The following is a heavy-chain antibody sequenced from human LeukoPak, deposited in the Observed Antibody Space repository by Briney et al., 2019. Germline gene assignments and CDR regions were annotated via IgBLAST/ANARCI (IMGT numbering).Heavy chain of an antibody. CDR3: ARDIVPAATVHDAFDI. CDR1: GFSFSSYW. V-gene: IGHV3-74*01. J-gene: IGHJ3*02. D-gene: IGHD2-2*01. CDR2: IRTDGGTT. Sequence: PGGSLRLSCAGSGFSFSSYWMHWVRQAPGKGLVWVSRIRTDGGTTYYADSVKGRFTVSRDNAKYSLYLQMNSLRAEDTAVYYCARDIVPAATVHDAFDIWGQGTMVTVSS.